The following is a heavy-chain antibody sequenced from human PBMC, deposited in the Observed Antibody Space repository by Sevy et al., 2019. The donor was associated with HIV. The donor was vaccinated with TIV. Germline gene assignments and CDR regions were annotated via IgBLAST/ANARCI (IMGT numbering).Heavy chain of an antibody. CDR1: GFTVSSNY. Sequence: GGSLRLSCAASGFTVSSNYMSWVRQAPGKGLEWVSIIYSSGTTYYADSVKGRFTISRDNSKNTLYLQMNSLRAEDTAVYYCATAPRGAAAGSLGQGTLVTVSS. CDR2: IYSSGTT. J-gene: IGHJ5*02. D-gene: IGHD6-13*01. V-gene: IGHV3-53*01. CDR3: ATAPRGAAAGS.